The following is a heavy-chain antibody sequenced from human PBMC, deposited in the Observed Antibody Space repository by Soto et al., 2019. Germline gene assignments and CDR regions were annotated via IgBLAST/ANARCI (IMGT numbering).Heavy chain of an antibody. CDR2: IYYSGIT. D-gene: IGHD3-22*01. Sequence: LSLTCTVSGDSIRSNSHYWGWIRQPPGKGPEWIGKIYYSGITYSNPSLKSRVSISVDTSKNQFSLKLSSVTAADTAVYYCARLSTSIVVVTMRGRSFDIWGQGTMVTVSS. V-gene: IGHV4-39*01. J-gene: IGHJ3*02. CDR3: ARLSTSIVVVTMRGRSFDI. CDR1: GDSIRSNSHY.